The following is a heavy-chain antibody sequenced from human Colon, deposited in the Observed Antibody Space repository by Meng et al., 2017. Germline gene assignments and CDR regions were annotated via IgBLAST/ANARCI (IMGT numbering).Heavy chain of an antibody. CDR3: ARAGLHSYYFDF. J-gene: IGHJ4*02. CDR1: GGSNISGGYY. Sequence: VHLQESGPGLGKPSQTLSLICSVSGGSNISGGYYWSWIRQHPQKGLEWIGYISNSGSAYYNPSLKSRVSISVDTSKNQFSLKMDTVTAADTALYYCARAGLHSYYFDFWGQGTLVTVSS. V-gene: IGHV4-31*02. CDR2: ISNSGSA. D-gene: IGHD2-21*01.